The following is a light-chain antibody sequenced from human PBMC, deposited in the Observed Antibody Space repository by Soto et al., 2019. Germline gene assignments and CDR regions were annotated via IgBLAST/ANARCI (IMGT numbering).Light chain of an antibody. V-gene: IGLV2-23*02. CDR3: CSYAGSNYV. CDR2: EVS. CDR1: SSDVGSYNL. Sequence: QSVLTQPASVSGSPGQSITISCTGTSSDVGSYNLVSWYQQHPGKAPKVMIYEVSKRPSGVSNRFSGSKSGNAASLTISGLQAEDGADYYCCSYAGSNYVFGTGTKVTVL. J-gene: IGLJ1*01.